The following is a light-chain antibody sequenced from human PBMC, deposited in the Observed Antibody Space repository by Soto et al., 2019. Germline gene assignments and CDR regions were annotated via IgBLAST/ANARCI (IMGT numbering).Light chain of an antibody. CDR3: MQGRETPLT. CDR1: QSLLHINGYHY. V-gene: IGKV2-28*01. CDR2: LAS. J-gene: IGKJ4*01. Sequence: IVMTQSPLSLPVTPGEPASISCRSSQSLLHINGYHYLHWYLQKPGQSPQLLISLASNRASGVPDRFSGSGSGTDFTLKISRVEAEDVGVYYCMQGRETPLTFGGGTRVEI.